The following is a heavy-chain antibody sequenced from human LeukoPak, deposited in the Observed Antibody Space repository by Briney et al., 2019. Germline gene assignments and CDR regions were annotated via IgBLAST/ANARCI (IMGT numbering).Heavy chain of an antibody. V-gene: IGHV3-7*03. CDR2: IKQDGSEK. CDR3: ARRYFDL. CDR1: GFTLTSYW. J-gene: IGHJ2*01. Sequence: GGSLRLSCVASGFTLTSYWMSWVRQAPGKGLEWVANIKQDGSEKYYVDSVKGRFTISRDNAKNSLYLQMNSLRAEDTAVYYCARRYFDLWGRGTLVTVSS.